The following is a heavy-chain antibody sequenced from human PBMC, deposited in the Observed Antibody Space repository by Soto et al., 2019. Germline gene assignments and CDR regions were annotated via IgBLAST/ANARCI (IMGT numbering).Heavy chain of an antibody. J-gene: IGHJ6*03. CDR3: AKLRYNWNDAFYYYYMDV. D-gene: IGHD1-1*01. CDR1: GFTFSSYA. Sequence: GGSLRLSCAASGFTFSSYAMSWVRQAPGKGLEWVSAISGSGGSTYYADSVKGRFTISRDNSKNTLYLQMNSLRAEDTAVYYCAKLRYNWNDAFYYYYMDVWGKGTTVTVSS. V-gene: IGHV3-23*01. CDR2: ISGSGGST.